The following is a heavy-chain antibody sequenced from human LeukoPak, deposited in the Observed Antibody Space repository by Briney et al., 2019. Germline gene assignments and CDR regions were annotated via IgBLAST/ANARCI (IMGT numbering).Heavy chain of an antibody. CDR3: ARSRIAVAPFDY. Sequence: EASVKVSCKASGGTFISYAISWVPQAPGQGLEWMGGIIPIFGTANYAQKFQGRVTITTDESTSTAYMELSSLRSEDTAVYYCARSRIAVAPFDYWGQGTLVTVSS. D-gene: IGHD6-19*01. CDR1: GGTFISYA. CDR2: IIPIFGTA. V-gene: IGHV1-69*05. J-gene: IGHJ4*02.